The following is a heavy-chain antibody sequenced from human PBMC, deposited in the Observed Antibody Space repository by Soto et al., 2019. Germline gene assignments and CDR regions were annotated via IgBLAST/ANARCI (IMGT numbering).Heavy chain of an antibody. CDR2: INNDGSTI. Sequence: EEQLVESGGGLVQPGGSLRLSCAASGFTFSNYWMHWVHQAPGKGLVWVSRINNDGSTITYAASVKGRFTVSRDNAKNTVYLQMNSLRAEDTGVYYCARDGRIRRPDWYFDLWGRGTLVTVSS. D-gene: IGHD2-15*01. V-gene: IGHV3-74*01. CDR3: ARDGRIRRPDWYFDL. CDR1: GFTFSNYW. J-gene: IGHJ2*01.